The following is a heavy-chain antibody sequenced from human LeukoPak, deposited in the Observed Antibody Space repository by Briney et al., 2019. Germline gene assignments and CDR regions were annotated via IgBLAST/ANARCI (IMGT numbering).Heavy chain of an antibody. CDR2: ISAYNGNT. CDR1: GYTFTSYG. D-gene: IGHD2-2*01. V-gene: IGHV1-18*01. Sequence: ASVKVSCKASGYTFTSYGISWVRQAPGQGLEWMGWISAYNGNTNYAQKLQGRVTMTTDTSTSTAYMELRSLRSDDTAVYYCARDHPVRLGYCSSTSCYDMDHWGQGTLVTVSS. CDR3: ARDHPVRLGYCSSTSCYDMDH. J-gene: IGHJ4*02.